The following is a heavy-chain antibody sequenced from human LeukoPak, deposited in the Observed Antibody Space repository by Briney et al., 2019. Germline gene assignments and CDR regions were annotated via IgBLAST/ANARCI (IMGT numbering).Heavy chain of an antibody. CDR1: GGSFSGYY. J-gene: IGHJ6*03. V-gene: IGHV4-34*01. Sequence: SETLSLTCAVYGGSFSGYYWSWIRQPPGKGLESIGNIDHRGSTKSNPSLKSRVTISLDTSKNQFSLKLSSVTAADTAVYYCARVNSRTVLITDYHYYYMDVWGRGTTVTVSS. CDR3: ARVNSRTVLITDYHYYYMDV. CDR2: IDHRGST. D-gene: IGHD3-22*01.